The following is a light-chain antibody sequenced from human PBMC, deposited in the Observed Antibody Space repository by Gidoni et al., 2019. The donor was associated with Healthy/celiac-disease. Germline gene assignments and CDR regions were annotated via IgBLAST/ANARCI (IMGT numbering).Light chain of an antibody. CDR1: QSDSSSY. CDR3: QQYGSSPLT. CDR2: GAS. J-gene: IGKJ4*01. Sequence: EIVLTQSQATLSLSPGERATLSCRASQSDSSSYLAWYQQKPGQAPRLLIYGASSRATGIPDRFSGSGSGTDFTLTISRLEPEDFAVYYCQQYGSSPLTFGGGTKVEIK. V-gene: IGKV3-20*01.